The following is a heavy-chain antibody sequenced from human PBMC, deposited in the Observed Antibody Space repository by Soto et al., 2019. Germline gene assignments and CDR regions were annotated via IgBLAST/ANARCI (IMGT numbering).Heavy chain of an antibody. Sequence: GGSLRLSCAASGFTFSSYAMSWVRQAPGKGLEWVSAISGSGGSTYYADSVKGRFTISRDNSKNTLYLQMNSLRAEDTAVYYCARPSTSYYDFWSGLDWFDPWGQGTLVTVSS. CDR1: GFTFSSYA. V-gene: IGHV3-23*01. CDR2: ISGSGGST. J-gene: IGHJ5*02. D-gene: IGHD3-3*01. CDR3: ARPSTSYYDFWSGLDWFDP.